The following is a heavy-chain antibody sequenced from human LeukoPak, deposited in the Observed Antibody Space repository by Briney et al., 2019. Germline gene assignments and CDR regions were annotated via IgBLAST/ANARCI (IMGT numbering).Heavy chain of an antibody. CDR2: ISWNSGSI. J-gene: IGHJ5*02. D-gene: IGHD6-13*01. CDR1: GFTFDDYA. CDR3: AKDRSSSWYNWSDP. V-gene: IGHV3-9*01. Sequence: GRSLRLSCAASGFTFDDYAMHWVRQAPGKGLEWVSGISWNSGSIGYADSVKGRFTISRDNAKNSLYLQMNSLRAEDTALYYCAKDRSSSWYNWSDPWGQGTLVTVSS.